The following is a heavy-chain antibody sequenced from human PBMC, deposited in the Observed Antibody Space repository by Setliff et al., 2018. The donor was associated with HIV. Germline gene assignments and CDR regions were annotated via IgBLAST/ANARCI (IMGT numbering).Heavy chain of an antibody. V-gene: IGHV4-4*09. Sequence: SETLSLTCTVSGDTDFYWSWIRQSPGKGLEWIGHIHASGKANYNPSLKSRVTISLDTSKMQFSLRLTSVTAADTAVYYCATLDPSGGNFLAYWGQGTLVTVSS. CDR3: ATLDPSGGNFLAY. CDR1: GDTDFY. J-gene: IGHJ4*02. D-gene: IGHD2-21*02. CDR2: IHASGKA.